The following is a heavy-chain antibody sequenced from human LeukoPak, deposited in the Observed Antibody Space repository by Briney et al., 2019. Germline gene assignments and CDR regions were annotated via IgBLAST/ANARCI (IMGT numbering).Heavy chain of an antibody. CDR2: ISWNSASV. CDR1: GFTFEDYA. Sequence: GGSLRPSCAASGFTFEDYAMHWVRQAPGKGLEWVSGISWNSASVGYGDSVKGRLTISRDNAKNSLYLEMNSLRAEDTALYYCAKDVDGGWSYGYLGLWGQGTLVTVSS. CDR3: AKDVDGGWSYGYLGL. J-gene: IGHJ4*02. V-gene: IGHV3-9*01. D-gene: IGHD3-16*01.